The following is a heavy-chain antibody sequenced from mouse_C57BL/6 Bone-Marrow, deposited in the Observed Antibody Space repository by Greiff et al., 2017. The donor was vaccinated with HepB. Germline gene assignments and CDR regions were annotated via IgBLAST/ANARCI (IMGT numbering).Heavy chain of an antibody. Sequence: EVQLQQSGAELVRPGASVKLSCTASGFNIKDYYMHWVKQRPEQGLGWIGRIDPEDGDTEYAPKFQGKATMTADTSTNTAYLQLSSLTSEDTAVYVCTTSRWPHFDYWGQGTTLTVSS. J-gene: IGHJ2*01. CDR2: IDPEDGDT. D-gene: IGHD2-3*01. CDR1: GFNIKDYY. CDR3: TTSRWPHFDY. V-gene: IGHV14-1*01.